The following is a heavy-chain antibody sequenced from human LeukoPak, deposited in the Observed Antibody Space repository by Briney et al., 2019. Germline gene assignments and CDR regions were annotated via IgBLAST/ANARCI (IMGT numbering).Heavy chain of an antibody. D-gene: IGHD2-15*01. CDR3: ARRLCSGGSCYYFDY. CDR2: IYPGDSDT. CDR1: GYSFTSYW. Sequence: GGSLKISCKGSGYSFTSYWIGWVRQMPGKGLEWMGMIYPGDSDTRYSPSFQGQVTISADKSTSTASLQWSSLKASDTAMYYCARRLCSGGSCYYFDYWGQGTLVTVSS. J-gene: IGHJ4*02. V-gene: IGHV5-51*01.